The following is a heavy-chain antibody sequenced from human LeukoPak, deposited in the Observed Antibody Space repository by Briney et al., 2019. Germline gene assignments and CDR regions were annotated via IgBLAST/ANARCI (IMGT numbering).Heavy chain of an antibody. D-gene: IGHD2-21*01. CDR2: IYSGGST. CDR1: GFTVSSNY. J-gene: IGHJ4*02. CDR3: ARAYCGGDCYSPLDY. V-gene: IGHV3-66*02. Sequence: PGGSLRLSCAASGFTVSSNYMSWVRQAPGKGLEWVSVIYSGGSTYYADSVKGRFTISRGNSKNTLYLQMNSLRAEDTAVYYCARAYCGGDCYSPLDYWGQGTLVTVSS.